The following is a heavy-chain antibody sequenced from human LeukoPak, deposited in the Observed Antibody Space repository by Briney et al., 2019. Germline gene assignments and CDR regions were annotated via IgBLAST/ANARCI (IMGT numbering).Heavy chain of an antibody. CDR3: TRSQSVDY. CDR2: IRSKRFGGTT. CDR1: GFTFGDYA. V-gene: IGHV3-49*04. J-gene: IGHJ4*02. Sequence: PGGSLRLSCIASGFTFGDYALNWVRQAPGKGLERVGSIRSKRFGGTTEYAASVKGRFTISRDDSQSIAYLQMNSLKTEDTGVYYCTRSQSVDYWGQGTLVIVSS.